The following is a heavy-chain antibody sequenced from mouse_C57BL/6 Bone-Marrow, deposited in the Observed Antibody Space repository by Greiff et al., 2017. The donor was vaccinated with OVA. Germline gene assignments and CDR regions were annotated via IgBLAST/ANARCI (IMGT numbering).Heavy chain of an antibody. Sequence: QVQLKESGAELARPGASVKLSCKASGYTFTSYGISWVKQRTGQGLEWIGEIYPRSGNTYYNEKFKGKATLTADKSSSTAYMELRSLTSEDSAVYFCAKLGRPSWFAYWGQGTLVTVSA. J-gene: IGHJ3*01. D-gene: IGHD4-1*01. CDR2: IYPRSGNT. V-gene: IGHV1-81*01. CDR1: GYTFTSYG. CDR3: AKLGRPSWFAY.